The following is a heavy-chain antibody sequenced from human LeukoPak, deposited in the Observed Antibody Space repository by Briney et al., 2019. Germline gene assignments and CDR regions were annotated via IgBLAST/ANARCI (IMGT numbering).Heavy chain of an antibody. CDR3: ARGPRFTIFGVVITLEYYFDY. D-gene: IGHD3-3*01. CDR2: IIPIFGTA. V-gene: IGHV1-69*13. CDR1: GGTFSSYA. Sequence: SVKVSCKASGGTFSSYAISWVRQAPGQGLEWMGGIIPIFGTANYAQKFQGRVTITADESTSTAYMELSSLRSEDTAVYYCARGPRFTIFGVVITLEYYFDYWGQGTLVTVSS. J-gene: IGHJ4*02.